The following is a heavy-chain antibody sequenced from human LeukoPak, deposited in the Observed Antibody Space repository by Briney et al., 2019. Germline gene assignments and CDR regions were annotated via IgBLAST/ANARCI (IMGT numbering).Heavy chain of an antibody. Sequence: GGSLRLSCAASGFTFNTAWMHWVRQAPGKGLVWVSRVYSDGSATTYAEFVKGRFTISRDNSKNTLYLQMNSLRAEDTAVYYCARGNGPVVTYYYYMDVWGKGTTVTVSS. CDR2: VYSDGSAT. V-gene: IGHV3-74*03. D-gene: IGHD4-23*01. CDR3: ARGNGPVVTYYYYMDV. CDR1: GFTFNTAW. J-gene: IGHJ6*03.